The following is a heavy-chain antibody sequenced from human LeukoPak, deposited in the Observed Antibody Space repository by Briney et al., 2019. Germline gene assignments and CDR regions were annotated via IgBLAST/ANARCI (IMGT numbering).Heavy chain of an antibody. D-gene: IGHD2-15*01. CDR3: ARDLTILESDGDY. J-gene: IGHJ4*02. CDR1: GFTFSSYS. CDR2: ISSSSSYI. Sequence: PGGSLRLSCAASGFTFSSYSMNWVRQAPGKGLEWVSSISSSSSYIYYADSVKGRFTISRDNAKNSLYLQMNSLRAEDTAVYYCARDLTILESDGDYWGQGTLVTVSS. V-gene: IGHV3-21*01.